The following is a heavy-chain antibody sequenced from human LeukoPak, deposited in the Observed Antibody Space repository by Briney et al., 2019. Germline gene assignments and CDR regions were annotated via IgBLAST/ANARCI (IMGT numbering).Heavy chain of an antibody. J-gene: IGHJ4*02. CDR3: ASMSQPLGSFDL. Sequence: PSETLPLTCTVSGDSISSYYWSWIRQPAGKGLEWIGRFHISGSTTYNPSLKSRVSISVDTSRNQFSLKLRSVTAADTAVFYCASMSQPLGSFDLWGQGTLVTVS. CDR1: GDSISSYY. CDR2: FHISGST. D-gene: IGHD3-10*01. V-gene: IGHV4-4*07.